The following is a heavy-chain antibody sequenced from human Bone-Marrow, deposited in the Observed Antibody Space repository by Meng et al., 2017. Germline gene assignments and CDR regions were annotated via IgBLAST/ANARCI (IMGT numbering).Heavy chain of an antibody. CDR1: GVSISSSSYY. V-gene: IGHV4-39*01. CDR2: IYYSGST. J-gene: IGHJ6*02. D-gene: IGHD1-26*01. CDR3: ARHIVGAYYYDYGMDV. Sequence: GSLRLSCTASGVSISSSSYYWGWIRQPPGKGLEWIGSIYYSGSTYYNPSLKSRVTISVDTSKNQFSLKLSSVTAADTAVYYCARHIVGAYYYDYGMDVWGQGTTVTVSS.